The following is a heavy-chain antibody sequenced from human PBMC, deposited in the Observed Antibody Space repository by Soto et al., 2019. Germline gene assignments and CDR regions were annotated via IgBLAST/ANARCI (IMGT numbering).Heavy chain of an antibody. Sequence: ASVKVSCKASGYTFTSYAMHWVRQAPGQRLEWMGWINVGNGNIKYSQKFQGRITITRDTSTSTAYMELSSLRSEDTAVYYCAAVPYYYDSSAYYFDYWGQGALVTVSS. CDR2: INVGNGNI. D-gene: IGHD3-22*01. CDR1: GYTFTSYA. V-gene: IGHV1-3*01. J-gene: IGHJ4*02. CDR3: AAVPYYYDSSAYYFDY.